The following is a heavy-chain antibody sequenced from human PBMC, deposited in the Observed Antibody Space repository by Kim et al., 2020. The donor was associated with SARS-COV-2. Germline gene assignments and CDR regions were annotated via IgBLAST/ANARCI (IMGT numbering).Heavy chain of an antibody. CDR3: ARRGRGLTFDP. CDR2: T. J-gene: IGHJ5*02. Sequence: TYYNPSLKSRVTISVDTSKNQFSLKLSSVTAADTAVYYCARRGRGLTFDPWGQGTLVTVSS. D-gene: IGHD3-16*01. V-gene: IGHV4-39*01.